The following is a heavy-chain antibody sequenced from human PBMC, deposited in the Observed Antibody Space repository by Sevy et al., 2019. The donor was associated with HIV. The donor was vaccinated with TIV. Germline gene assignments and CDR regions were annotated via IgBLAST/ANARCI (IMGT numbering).Heavy chain of an antibody. J-gene: IGHJ4*02. CDR3: AKDWGGVSDWYLYFDH. CDR2: ISYDGIKK. V-gene: IGHV3-30*18. CDR1: GFTFSTYG. D-gene: IGHD6-19*01. Sequence: GGSLRLSCAASGFTFSTYGMHWVRQAPGKGLEWAAAISYDGIKKYYADSVKGRFTISRDNSKKTLKLEMNSLRPEDTAEYYCAKDWGGVSDWYLYFDHWGQGALVTVSS.